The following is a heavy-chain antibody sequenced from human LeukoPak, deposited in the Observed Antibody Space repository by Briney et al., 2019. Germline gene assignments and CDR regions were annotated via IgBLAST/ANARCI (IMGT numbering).Heavy chain of an antibody. CDR1: GFTFSSYW. V-gene: IGHV3-7*01. CDR2: IRQDGSEK. Sequence: PGGSLRLSCAASGFTFSSYWMSWVRQAPGKGLEWVANIRQDGSEKYYVDSMKGRSTISRDNAKNSLYLQMNSLRAEDTAVYYCARDVNPHSSSWYYFDYWGQGTLVTVSS. J-gene: IGHJ4*02. CDR3: ARDVNPHSSSWYYFDY. D-gene: IGHD6-13*01.